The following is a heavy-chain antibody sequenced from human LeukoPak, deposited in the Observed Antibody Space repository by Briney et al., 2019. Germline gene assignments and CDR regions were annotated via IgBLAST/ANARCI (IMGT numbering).Heavy chain of an antibody. D-gene: IGHD1-14*01. CDR2: ISGSGGST. CDR3: AGRPSGEGLAPLDY. CDR1: GFTFSSYA. V-gene: IGHV3-23*01. J-gene: IGHJ4*02. Sequence: GGSLRLSCAASGFTFSSYAMSWVRQTPGQGLKWVSAISGSGGSTYYANSVKGRFTISRDNSKNTLFLQMNSLRAEDTAVYYCAGRPSGEGLAPLDYWGQGALVAVSS.